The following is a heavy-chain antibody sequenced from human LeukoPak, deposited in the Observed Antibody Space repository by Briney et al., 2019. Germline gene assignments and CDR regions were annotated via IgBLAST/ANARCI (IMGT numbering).Heavy chain of an antibody. V-gene: IGHV3-48*02. CDR3: AREMGY. J-gene: IGHJ4*02. CDR1: GFTFSSYS. D-gene: IGHD5-24*01. Sequence: GGSLRLSCAASGFTFSSYSMNWVRQAPGKGLEWVSYISSYSGTISYADSVKGRFAISRGNAKNSLYLQMNSLRDEDTAIYYCAREMGYWGQGTLVTVSS. CDR2: ISSYSGTI.